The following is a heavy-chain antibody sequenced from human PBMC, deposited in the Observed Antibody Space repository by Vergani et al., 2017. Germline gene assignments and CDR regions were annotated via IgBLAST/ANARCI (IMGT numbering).Heavy chain of an antibody. Sequence: QLQLQESGPGLVKPSETLSLTCTVSGGSISSSSYYWGWIRQPPGKGLEWIGSIYYSGSTYYNPSLKSRVTISVDTSKNQFSLKLSSVTAADTAVYYCARYSIVGAVDYWGQGTLVTVSS. D-gene: IGHD1-26*01. CDR1: GGSISSSSYY. V-gene: IGHV4-39*01. CDR3: ARYSIVGAVDY. CDR2: IYYSGST. J-gene: IGHJ4*02.